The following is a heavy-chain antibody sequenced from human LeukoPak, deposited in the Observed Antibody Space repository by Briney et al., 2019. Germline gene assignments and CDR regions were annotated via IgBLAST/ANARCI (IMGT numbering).Heavy chain of an antibody. CDR3: ARDNSVGDNAWWFDP. Sequence: ASVKVSCKASGYTFTSYYMHWVRQAPGQGLEWMGLTNPTGGSTGYAQKFQGRVTMTRDMSTSTDYMELSSLRSEDTAIYYCARDNSVGDNAWWFDPWGQGTLVTVSS. D-gene: IGHD1-26*01. J-gene: IGHJ5*02. V-gene: IGHV1-46*01. CDR2: TNPTGGST. CDR1: GYTFTSYY.